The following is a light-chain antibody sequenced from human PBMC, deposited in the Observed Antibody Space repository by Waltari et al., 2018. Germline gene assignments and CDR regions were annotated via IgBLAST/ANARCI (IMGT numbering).Light chain of an antibody. CDR3: QQRSNWPPN. Sequence: EIVLTQSPATLSLSPGETATPSCRASQSVSTYLAWYQQKPGQAPRLLIYDASNRATGIPARFSGSGSGTDFTLTISSLEPEDFAVYYCQQRSNWPPNFGQGTRLEIK. V-gene: IGKV3-11*01. CDR1: QSVSTY. CDR2: DAS. J-gene: IGKJ5*01.